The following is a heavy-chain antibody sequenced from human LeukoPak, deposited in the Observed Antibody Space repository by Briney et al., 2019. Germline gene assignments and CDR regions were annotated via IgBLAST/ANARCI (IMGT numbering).Heavy chain of an antibody. CDR2: IYYSGST. Sequence: PSVTLSLTCTVSGGSISSSSYYWGWIRQPPGKGLEWIGSIYYSGSTYYNPSLKSRVTISVDTSKNQFSLKLSSVTAADTAVYYCARRMIAAAAYFDYWGQGTLVTVSS. CDR1: GGSISSSSYY. CDR3: ARRMIAAAAYFDY. V-gene: IGHV4-39*07. D-gene: IGHD6-13*01. J-gene: IGHJ4*02.